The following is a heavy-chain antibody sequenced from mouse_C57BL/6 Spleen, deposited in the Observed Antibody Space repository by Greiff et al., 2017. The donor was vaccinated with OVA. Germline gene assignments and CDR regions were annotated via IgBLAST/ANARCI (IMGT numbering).Heavy chain of an antibody. V-gene: IGHV1-18*01. J-gene: IGHJ1*03. Sequence: EVKLMESGPELVKPGASVKIPCKASGYTFTDYNMDWVKQSHGKSLEWIGDINPNNGGTIYNQKFKGKATLTVDKSSSTAYMELRSLTSEDTAVYYCARNPYYSNSYWYFDVWGTGTTVTVSS. D-gene: IGHD2-5*01. CDR1: GYTFTDYN. CDR3: ARNPYYSNSYWYFDV. CDR2: INPNNGGT.